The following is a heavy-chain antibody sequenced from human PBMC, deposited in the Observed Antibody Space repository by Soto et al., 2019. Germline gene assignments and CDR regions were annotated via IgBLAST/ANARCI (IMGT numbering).Heavy chain of an antibody. D-gene: IGHD3-22*01. CDR2: IIPIFGTA. J-gene: IGHJ4*02. CDR1: GGTFSSYA. CDR3: ARDGYYYDSSGYYYYFDY. Sequence: QVQLVQSGAEVKKPGSSVKVSCKASGGTFSSYAISWVRQAPRQGLEWMGGIIPIFGTANYAQKFQGRVTITADESTSTAYMELSSLRSEDTAVYYCARDGYYYDSSGYYYYFDYWGQGTLVTVSS. V-gene: IGHV1-69*12.